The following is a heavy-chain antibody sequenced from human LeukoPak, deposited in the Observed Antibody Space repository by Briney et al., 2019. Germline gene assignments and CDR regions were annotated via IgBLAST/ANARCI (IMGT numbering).Heavy chain of an antibody. J-gene: IGHJ4*02. CDR3: ARQGDTGSWYFDY. Sequence: PGGPLRLSCAVSGFTFTYYAMHWVRQAPGKGLEWVAVISHDGSNQQYADSVKGQVTISRDNSKSTLYLQMASLRAGDTAVYYCARQGDTGSWYFDYWGQGTLVTVSS. V-gene: IGHV3-30-3*01. CDR1: GFTFTYYA. CDR2: ISHDGSNQ. D-gene: IGHD2-21*02.